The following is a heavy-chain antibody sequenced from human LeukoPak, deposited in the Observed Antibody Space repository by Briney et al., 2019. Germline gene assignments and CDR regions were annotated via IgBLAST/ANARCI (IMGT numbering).Heavy chain of an antibody. D-gene: IGHD3-22*01. V-gene: IGHV3-23*01. CDR1: GFTFSSYA. CDR3: ATDSSGYYYRFDY. Sequence: GGSLRLSCASSGFTFSSYAMGWVRQAPGKGLEWVSAISGSGGSTYYADSVKGRFTISRDNSKNTLYLQMNSLRAEDTAVYYCATDSSGYYYRFDYWGQGTLVTVSS. CDR2: ISGSGGST. J-gene: IGHJ4*02.